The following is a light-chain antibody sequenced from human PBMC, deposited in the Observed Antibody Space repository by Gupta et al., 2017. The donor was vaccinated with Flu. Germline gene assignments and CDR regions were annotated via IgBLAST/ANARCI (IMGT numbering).Light chain of an antibody. Sequence: NFILTQSHPVSESPGKTITISCTRTSGSIANNYVQWYQQRPGSSPTIVIYENNQRPSGVPDRFSGSIDSSSNSASLTISGLKTEDEAYYYCQSYHTSGQVFGGGTKLTVL. CDR3: QSYHTSGQV. CDR2: ENN. V-gene: IGLV6-57*01. CDR1: SGSIANNY. J-gene: IGLJ2*01.